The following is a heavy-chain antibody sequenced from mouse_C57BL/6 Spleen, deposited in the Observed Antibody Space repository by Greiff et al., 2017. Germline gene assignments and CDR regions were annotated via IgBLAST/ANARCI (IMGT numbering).Heavy chain of an antibody. CDR2: IYPRSGNT. CDR1: GYTFTSYG. V-gene: IGHV1-81*01. Sequence: VQLQQSGAELARPGASVKLSCKASGYTFTSYGISWVKQRTGQGLEWIGEIYPRSGNTYYNEKFKGKATLTADKSSSTAYMELRSLTSEDSAVYFCAREVRGSSSYYAMDYWGQGTSVTVSS. D-gene: IGHD1-1*01. CDR3: AREVRGSSSYYAMDY. J-gene: IGHJ4*01.